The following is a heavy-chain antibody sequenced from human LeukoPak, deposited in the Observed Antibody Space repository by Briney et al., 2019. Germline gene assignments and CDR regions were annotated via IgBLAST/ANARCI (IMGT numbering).Heavy chain of an antibody. D-gene: IGHD2-21*02. CDR2: INPSGGNT. CDR1: GYTFTSYY. J-gene: IGHJ6*03. CDR3: ARAPGVVTAPYYYYYYYMDV. V-gene: IGHV1-46*01. Sequence: ASVKVSCXASGYTFTSYYMHWVRQAHGQGLEWMAIINPSGGNTSYAQKFQGRVTMTRDTSTSTVYMELSSLRSEDTAVYYCARAPGVVTAPYYYYYYYMDVWGKGTTVTVSS.